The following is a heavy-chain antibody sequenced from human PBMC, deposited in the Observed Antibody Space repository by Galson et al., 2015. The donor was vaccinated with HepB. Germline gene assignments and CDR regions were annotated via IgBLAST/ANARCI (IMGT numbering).Heavy chain of an antibody. CDR2: ISAYNGNT. Sequence: SVKVSCKASGYTFTSYGISWVRQAPGQGLEWMGWISAYNGNTNYAQKLQGRVTMTTDTSTSTAYMELRSLRSDDTAVYYCARDRAGYGSGSPQDAFDIWGQGTMVTVSS. CDR3: ARDRAGYGSGSPQDAFDI. V-gene: IGHV1-18*04. D-gene: IGHD3-10*01. J-gene: IGHJ3*02. CDR1: GYTFTSYG.